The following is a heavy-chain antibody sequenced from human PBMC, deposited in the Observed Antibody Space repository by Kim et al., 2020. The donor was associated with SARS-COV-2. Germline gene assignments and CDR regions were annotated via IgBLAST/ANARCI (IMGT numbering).Heavy chain of an antibody. V-gene: IGHV3-30*01. D-gene: IGHD3-16*01. Sequence: KDYADSVKGRFTISRDNSKNTLYLQMNSLRAEDTAVYYCARDWDYDPVWYWGQGTLVTVSS. CDR3: ARDWDYDPVWY. CDR2: K. J-gene: IGHJ4*02.